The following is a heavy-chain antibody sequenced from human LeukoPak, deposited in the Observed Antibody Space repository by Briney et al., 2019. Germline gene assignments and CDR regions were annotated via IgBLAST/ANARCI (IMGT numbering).Heavy chain of an antibody. D-gene: IGHD3-9*01. V-gene: IGHV4-39*01. CDR3: ARTYNIRYFDT. Sequence: TSETLSLTCTVSGGSISSSSYYWGWIRQPPGKGLEWIGSIYYSGSTYHNPSLKSRITISVDTSKNQFSLKLSSVTAADTAVYYCARTYNIRYFDTWGQGTLVTVSS. CDR1: GGSISSSSYY. CDR2: IYYSGST. J-gene: IGHJ4*02.